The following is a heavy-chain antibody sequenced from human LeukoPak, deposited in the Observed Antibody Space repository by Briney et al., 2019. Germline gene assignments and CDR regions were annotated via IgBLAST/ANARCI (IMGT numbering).Heavy chain of an antibody. CDR3: ARNTHATTDWPYFDF. J-gene: IGHJ4*02. Sequence: PSGTLSLTCAVSGVSISRYCWSWIRQNPGKGLQWIAYINYDGETNYDYSLESRVTISVDTSKNQFSLRLTSVTAADTAIYYCARNTHATTDWPYFDFWGQGAHITVSS. D-gene: IGHD3-9*01. CDR1: GVSISRYC. V-gene: IGHV4-59*08. CDR2: INYDGET.